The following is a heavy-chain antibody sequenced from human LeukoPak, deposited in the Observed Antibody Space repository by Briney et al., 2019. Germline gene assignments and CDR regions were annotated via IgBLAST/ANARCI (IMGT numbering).Heavy chain of an antibody. CDR3: AIIYGDYGFDY. CDR1: GFTFRSYW. CDR2: INGDGSST. D-gene: IGHD4-17*01. Sequence: GGSLRLSCAASGFTFRSYWMHWVRQAPGKGLVWVSRINGDGSSTSYADSVKGRFTISRDNAKNTLYLQMNGLRAEDTAMYYCAIIYGDYGFDYWGQGTLVTVSS. V-gene: IGHV3-74*01. J-gene: IGHJ4*02.